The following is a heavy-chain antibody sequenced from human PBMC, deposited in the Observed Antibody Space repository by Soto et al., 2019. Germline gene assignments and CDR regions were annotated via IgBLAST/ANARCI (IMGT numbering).Heavy chain of an antibody. CDR1: GFTFSSYA. D-gene: IGHD2-15*01. Sequence: QVQLVESGGGVVQPGRSLRLSCAASGFTFSSYAMHWVRQAPGKGLEWVAVISYDGSNKYYADSVKGRFTISRDNSKNTLYLQMNSLRAEDTAVYYCARETVLHYYFDYWGQGTLVTVSS. CDR3: ARETVLHYYFDY. CDR2: ISYDGSNK. V-gene: IGHV3-30-3*01. J-gene: IGHJ4*02.